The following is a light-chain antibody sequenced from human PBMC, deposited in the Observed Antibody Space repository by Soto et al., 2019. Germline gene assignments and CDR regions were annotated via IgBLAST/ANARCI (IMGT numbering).Light chain of an antibody. Sequence: VLTQSPGTLSLSPGERATLSCRASQRVSSNYLAWYQQKPGQAPRLLISGASNRAAGIPARFSGSGSETDFTLTISDVEHEDFAVYYCHQRQSWPRTFGQGTKVDIK. CDR2: GAS. CDR3: HQRQSWPRT. V-gene: IGKV3-11*01. CDR1: QRVSSNY. J-gene: IGKJ1*01.